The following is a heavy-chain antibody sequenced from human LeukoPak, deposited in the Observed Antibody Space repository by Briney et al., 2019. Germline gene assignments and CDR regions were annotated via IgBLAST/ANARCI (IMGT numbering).Heavy chain of an antibody. Sequence: SETLSLTCTVSGGSISSGGYYWSWIRQHPGKGLEWIGYIYYSGSTYYNPSLKSRVTISVDTSKNQFSPKLSSVTAADTAVYYCASGRGSGHDYWGQGTLVTVSS. J-gene: IGHJ4*02. V-gene: IGHV4-31*03. CDR3: ASGRGSGHDY. CDR1: GGSISSGGYY. CDR2: IYYSGST. D-gene: IGHD1-26*01.